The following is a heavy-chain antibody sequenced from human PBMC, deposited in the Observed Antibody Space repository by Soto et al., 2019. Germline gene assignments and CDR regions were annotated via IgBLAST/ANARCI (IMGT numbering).Heavy chain of an antibody. CDR2: IWYDGSNK. CDR3: ARDRQVPVAGTGFDY. D-gene: IGHD6-19*01. Sequence: GGSLRLSCAASGFTFSSYGMHWVRQAPGKGLEWVAVIWYDGSNKYYADSVKGRFTISRDNSKNTLYLQMNSLRAEDTAVYYCARDRQVPVAGTGFDYWGQGTLVTVSS. CDR1: GFTFSSYG. V-gene: IGHV3-33*01. J-gene: IGHJ4*02.